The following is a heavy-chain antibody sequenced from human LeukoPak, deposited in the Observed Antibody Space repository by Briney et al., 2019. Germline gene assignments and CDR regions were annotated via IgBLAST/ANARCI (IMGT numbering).Heavy chain of an antibody. CDR1: GGSFSGYY. D-gene: IGHD7-27*01. CDR3: ARPQFLWGNGMDV. J-gene: IGHJ6*02. CDR2: IYYSGST. Sequence: SETLSLTCAVYGGSFSGYYWSWIRQPPGKGLEWIGYIYYSGSTSYNPSLKSRVTISIDTSKNQFSLKLSSVTTADTAVYYCARPQFLWGNGMDVWGQGTTVTVSS. V-gene: IGHV4-59*01.